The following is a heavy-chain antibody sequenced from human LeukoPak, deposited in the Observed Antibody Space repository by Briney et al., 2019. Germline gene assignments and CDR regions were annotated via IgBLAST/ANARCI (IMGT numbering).Heavy chain of an antibody. D-gene: IGHD3-22*01. CDR2: INPTGDRT. J-gene: IGHJ6*03. CDR3: ARRPAYYYDSSGYYYYYYMDV. V-gene: IGHV1-46*01. CDR1: GYTFTSYY. Sequence: ASVKVSCKASGYTFTSYYMHWVRQAPGQGLEWMGLINPTGDRTGYAQKFQGRVTITADKSTSTAYMELSSLRSEDTAVYYCARRPAYYYDSSGYYYYYYMDVWGKGTTVTVSS.